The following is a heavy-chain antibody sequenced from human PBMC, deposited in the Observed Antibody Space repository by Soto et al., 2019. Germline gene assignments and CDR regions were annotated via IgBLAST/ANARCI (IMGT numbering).Heavy chain of an antibody. V-gene: IGHV1-46*01. J-gene: IGHJ4*02. Sequence: QVQLVQSGAEVKKPGASVKVSCKASGYTFIHYYIHWVRQAPGQGLEWMAIINPNGGSTNYAQKFGGRVTVTSDTSTTTVSMELNSLGSDDTAVYFCARSLLQGDFWGQGTLVTVSS. CDR1: GYTFIHYY. CDR3: ARSLLQGDF. D-gene: IGHD2-21*01. CDR2: INPNGGST.